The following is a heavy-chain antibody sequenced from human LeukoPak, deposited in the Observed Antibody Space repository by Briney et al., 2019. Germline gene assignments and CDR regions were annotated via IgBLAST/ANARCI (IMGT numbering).Heavy chain of an antibody. CDR3: ARRDYDTTDL. CDR1: GGSISSYY. D-gene: IGHD3-22*01. CDR2: IYYSGST. J-gene: IGHJ4*02. Sequence: PSETLSLTCTVSGGSISSYYWSWIRQPPGKGLEWIGYIYYSGSTNYNPSLKSRVTISVDTSKNQFSLKLSSVTAADTAVYYCARRDYDTTDLWGQGTLVTVSS. V-gene: IGHV4-59*08.